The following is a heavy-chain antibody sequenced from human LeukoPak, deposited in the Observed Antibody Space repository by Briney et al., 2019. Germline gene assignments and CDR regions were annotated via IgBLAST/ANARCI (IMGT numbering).Heavy chain of an antibody. D-gene: IGHD3-10*01. CDR2: IYPGDSDT. J-gene: IGHJ4*02. V-gene: IGHV5-51*01. CDR1: GYSFTSHW. Sequence: VENLKIACKGSGYSFTSHWIGWVRQMPGKGLAWMGIIYPGDSDTRYSPSFQGQVTISADKSTSTAYLQWSSLKASDTAMYYCARRGAGLDYWGQGTLVAVSS. CDR3: ARRGAGLDY.